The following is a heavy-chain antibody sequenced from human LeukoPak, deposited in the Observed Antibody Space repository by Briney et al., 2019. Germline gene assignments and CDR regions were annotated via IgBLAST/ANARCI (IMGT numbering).Heavy chain of an antibody. J-gene: IGHJ4*02. V-gene: IGHV4-59*01. D-gene: IGHD6-13*01. CDR2: IYYSGTT. Sequence: SETLSLTCTVSGGSISSYYWSWIRQPPGKGLEWIGYIYYSGTTNYNPSLKSRVTISVDTSKNRFSPKPSSVTAADTAVYYCARGVYIAAAQYGYWGQGTLVTVSS. CDR1: GGSISSYY. CDR3: ARGVYIAAAQYGY.